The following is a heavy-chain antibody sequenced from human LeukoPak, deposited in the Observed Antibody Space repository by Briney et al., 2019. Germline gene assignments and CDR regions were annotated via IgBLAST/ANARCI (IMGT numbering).Heavy chain of an antibody. CDR3: ARNSSYYNTGGFDY. CDR2: IYYSGST. D-gene: IGHD3-10*01. J-gene: IGHJ4*02. CDR1: GASIRGSSYY. V-gene: IGHV4-39*01. Sequence: SETLTLTCTVSGASIRGSSYYWAWIRQTPGKGLEWIGSIYYSGSTHYTPSLKSRLTMSVGTSKNQFSLRVSSVTAADTAVYYCARNSSYYNTGGFDYWGQGILVTVSS.